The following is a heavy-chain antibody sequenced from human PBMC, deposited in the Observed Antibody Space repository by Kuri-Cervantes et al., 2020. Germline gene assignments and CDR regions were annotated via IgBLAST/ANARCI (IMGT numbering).Heavy chain of an antibody. CDR2: IYYSGST. J-gene: IGHJ4*02. Sequence: SETLSLTCTVSGGSISSSSYYWGWIRQPPGKGLEWIGNIYYSGSTYYNPSLKSRVTISVDTSKTQFSLKLSSVTAADTAVYYCARLGPIPSRIDYWGQGTLVTVSS. V-gene: IGHV4-39*07. CDR1: GGSISSSSYY. D-gene: IGHD2-2*02. CDR3: ARLGPIPSRIDY.